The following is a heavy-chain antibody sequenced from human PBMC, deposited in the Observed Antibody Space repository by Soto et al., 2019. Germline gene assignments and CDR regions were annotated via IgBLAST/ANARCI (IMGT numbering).Heavy chain of an antibody. CDR2: ISYSGST. V-gene: IGHV4-61*03. CDR3: ARSGSGSGWL. CDR1: GGSVDSGRFY. D-gene: IGHD6-19*01. J-gene: IGHJ4*02. Sequence: SETLSLTCTVSGGSVDSGRFYWSWIRQPPGKGLEWIGYISYSGSTKYNPSLRSRGTISVDTSKNHFFLMLTSVTAADTAMHYCARSGSGSGWLGGQGTLVTVSS.